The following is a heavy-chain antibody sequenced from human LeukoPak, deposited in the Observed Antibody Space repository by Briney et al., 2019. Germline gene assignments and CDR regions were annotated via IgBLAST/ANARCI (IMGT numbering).Heavy chain of an antibody. CDR2: IYYSGST. CDR3: ARDEGKPDYYDSSGYFVH. Sequence: SETLSFTCTVSGGSISSYYWSWIRQPPGKGLEWIGYIYYSGSTNYNPSLKSRVTISVDTSKNQFSLKLSSVTAADTAVYYCARDEGKPDYYDSSGYFVHWGQGTLVTVSS. CDR1: GGSISSYY. D-gene: IGHD3-22*01. J-gene: IGHJ4*02. V-gene: IGHV4-59*01.